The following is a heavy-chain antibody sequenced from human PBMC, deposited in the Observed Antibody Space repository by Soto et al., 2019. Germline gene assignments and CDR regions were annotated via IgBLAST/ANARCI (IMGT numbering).Heavy chain of an antibody. Sequence: QVQLVESGGGLVKPGGSLRISCVASGFTFSDYYMTWIRQAPGKGLEWVSYISSIISYTKYADSVKGRFTISRDNAKNSLYLQMNSLRAEDTAVYYCARFQGEVVTAIADSWGQGTLVTVSS. D-gene: IGHD2-21*02. V-gene: IGHV3-11*06. CDR2: ISSIISYT. J-gene: IGHJ5*01. CDR1: GFTFSDYY. CDR3: ARFQGEVVTAIADS.